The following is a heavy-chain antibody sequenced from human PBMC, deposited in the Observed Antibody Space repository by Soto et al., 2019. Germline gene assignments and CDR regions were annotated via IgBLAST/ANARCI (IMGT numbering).Heavy chain of an antibody. CDR3: ARGREAVTGPFDS. D-gene: IGHD6-19*01. CDR2: ISGGGVST. J-gene: IGHJ4*02. V-gene: IGHV3-23*01. Sequence: GGSLRLSCAASGLTFSTYAMNWVRQAPGQGLEWISTISGGGVSTYYADSVKGRFTISRDNSKNTLFMQMNSLRAEDTAIYYCARGREAVTGPFDSWGQGTPVTVSS. CDR1: GLTFSTYA.